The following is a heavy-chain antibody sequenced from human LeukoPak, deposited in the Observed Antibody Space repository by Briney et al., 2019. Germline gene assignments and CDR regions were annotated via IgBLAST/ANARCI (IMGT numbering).Heavy chain of an antibody. CDR2: ISSSSSYI. Sequence: GSLRLSCAASGFTFSNAWMNWVRQAPGSGLEWVSSISSSSSYIYYADSVKGRFTISRDNAKDSLYLQMNSLRAEDTAVYYCARSERVINWFDPWGQGTLVTVSS. J-gene: IGHJ5*02. V-gene: IGHV3-21*01. D-gene: IGHD3-22*01. CDR3: ARSERVINWFDP. CDR1: GFTFSNAW.